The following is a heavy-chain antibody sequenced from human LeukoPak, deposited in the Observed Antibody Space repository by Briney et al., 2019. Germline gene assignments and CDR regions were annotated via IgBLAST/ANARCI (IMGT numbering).Heavy chain of an antibody. D-gene: IGHD3-16*01. CDR1: GGSISSYY. CDR2: IYYSGST. CDR3: ARGLIREYYYYGMDV. Sequence: PSETLSLTCTVSGGSISSYYWSWIRQPPGKGLEWIGYIYYSGSTNYNPSLKSRVTISVDTSKNQFSLKLSSVTAADTAVYYCARGLIREYYYYGMDVWGQGTTVTVSS. J-gene: IGHJ6*02. V-gene: IGHV4-59*08.